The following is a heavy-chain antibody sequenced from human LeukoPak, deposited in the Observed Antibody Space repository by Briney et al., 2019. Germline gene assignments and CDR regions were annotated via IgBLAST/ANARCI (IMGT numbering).Heavy chain of an antibody. Sequence: SETLSLTCAVYGGSFSGYYWSWIRQPPGKGLEWIGEINHSGSTNYNPSLKSRVTISVDTSKNQFSLKLSSVTAADTAVYYCARGRLRSLGFDPWGQGTLVTVSS. V-gene: IGHV4-34*01. CDR1: GGSFSGYY. CDR3: ARGRLRSLGFDP. J-gene: IGHJ5*02. D-gene: IGHD4-17*01. CDR2: INHSGST.